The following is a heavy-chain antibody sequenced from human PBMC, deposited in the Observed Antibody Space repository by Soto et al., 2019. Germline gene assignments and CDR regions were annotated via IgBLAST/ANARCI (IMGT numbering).Heavy chain of an antibody. Sequence: SETLSLTCTVSGGSISSYYWSWIRQPPGKGLEWIGSIYYSGSTNYNPSLKSRVTISVDTSKNQFSLKLSSVTAADTAVYYCARDATSYNRFDPWGQGTLVTVSS. CDR1: GGSISSYY. D-gene: IGHD6-6*01. V-gene: IGHV4-59*01. J-gene: IGHJ5*02. CDR3: ARDATSYNRFDP. CDR2: IYYSGST.